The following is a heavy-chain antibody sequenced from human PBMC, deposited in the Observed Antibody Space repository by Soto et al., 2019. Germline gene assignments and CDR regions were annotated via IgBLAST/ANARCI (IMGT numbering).Heavy chain of an antibody. CDR1: GGSISSYY. CDR3: ARVPKYCSSTSCYKKAGMDV. Sequence: PSETLSLTCSVSGGSISSYYCSWIRQPPGKGLEWIGYIYYSGSTNHNPSLKSRVTISVDTSKNQFSLKLSSVTAADTAVYYCARVPKYCSSTSCYKKAGMDVWGQGTTVTVSS. J-gene: IGHJ6*02. D-gene: IGHD2-2*02. CDR2: IYYSGST. V-gene: IGHV4-59*01.